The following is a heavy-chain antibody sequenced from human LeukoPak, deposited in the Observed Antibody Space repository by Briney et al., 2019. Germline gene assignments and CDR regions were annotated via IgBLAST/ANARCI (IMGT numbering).Heavy chain of an antibody. CDR3: ARGGSGSYWPGFFDS. CDR1: GGSIRSFY. CDR2: IYKTGTT. V-gene: IGHV4-59*01. J-gene: IGHJ4*02. Sequence: TSETLSLTCTVSGGSIRSFYWSWIRQPPGKGPEWIGYIYKTGTTNYIPSLKSRLTISVDTSKNQFSLKLSSVTAADTAVYYCARGGSGSYWPGFFDSWGPGTLVTVSS. D-gene: IGHD3-10*01.